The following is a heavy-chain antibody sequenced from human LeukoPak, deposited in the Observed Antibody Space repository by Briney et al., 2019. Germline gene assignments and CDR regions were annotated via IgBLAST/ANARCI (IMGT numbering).Heavy chain of an antibody. CDR1: GFTFSSYD. D-gene: IGHD6-19*01. V-gene: IGHV3-13*04. CDR2: IGTSGDT. CDR3: SRVGSSGWPNYFDS. Sequence: GGSLRLSCAASGFTFSSYDTHWVRQATGKGLEWVSVIGTSGDTYYTGSVKGRFTISRENAKNSLYLQMNSLTAGDTAVYFCSRVGSSGWPNYFDSWGQGTLVTVSS. J-gene: IGHJ4*02.